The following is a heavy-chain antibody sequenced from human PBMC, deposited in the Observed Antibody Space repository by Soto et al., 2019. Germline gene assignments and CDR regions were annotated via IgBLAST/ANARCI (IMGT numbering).Heavy chain of an antibody. CDR2: INPSGGTT. J-gene: IGHJ4*02. CDR3: ARAKYTSSSLDY. D-gene: IGHD6-6*01. CDR1: GYTFTSYY. V-gene: IGHV1-46*01. Sequence: QVQLVQSGAEGRKPGASVKVSCEASGYTFTSYYMNWVRQAPGQGLEWMGIINPSGGTTSYAQKFQGRVTMTSDTSTSTVYMELSSLKSEDTAVYYCARAKYTSSSLDYWGQGTLVTVSS.